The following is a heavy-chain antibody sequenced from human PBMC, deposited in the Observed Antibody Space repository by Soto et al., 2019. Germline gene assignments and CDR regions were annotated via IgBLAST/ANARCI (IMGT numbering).Heavy chain of an antibody. Sequence: GGSLRLSCAASGFTVSSNYMSWVRQAPGKGLELVSVIYSGGSTYYADSVKGRFTISRDNSENTLHLQMNSLRAEDTAVYYCARDLVTTARRDAFDIWGQGTMVTVSS. J-gene: IGHJ3*02. CDR2: IYSGGST. CDR1: GFTVSSNY. D-gene: IGHD4-17*01. V-gene: IGHV3-66*01. CDR3: ARDLVTTARRDAFDI.